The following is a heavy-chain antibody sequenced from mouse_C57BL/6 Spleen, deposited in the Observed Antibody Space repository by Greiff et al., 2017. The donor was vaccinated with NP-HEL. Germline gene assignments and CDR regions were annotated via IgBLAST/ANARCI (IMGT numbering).Heavy chain of an antibody. V-gene: IGHV1-82*01. Sequence: QVQLKESGPELVKPGASVKISCKASGYAFSSSWMNWVKQRPGKGLEWIGRIYPGDGDTNYNGKFKGKATLTADKSSSTAYMQLSSLTSEDSAVYFCARERSWDEEFAYWGQGTLVTVSA. D-gene: IGHD4-1*01. CDR2: IYPGDGDT. CDR3: ARERSWDEEFAY. CDR1: GYAFSSSW. J-gene: IGHJ3*01.